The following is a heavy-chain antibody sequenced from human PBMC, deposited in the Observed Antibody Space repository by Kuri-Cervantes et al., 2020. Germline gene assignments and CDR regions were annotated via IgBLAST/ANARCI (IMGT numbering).Heavy chain of an antibody. Sequence: GESLKISCAASGFTVSSNYMSWVRQAPGKGLEWVANIKQDGSEKYYVDSVKGRFTISRDNAKNSLYLQMNSLRAEDTAVYYCARGGYLDYWGQGTLVTVSS. D-gene: IGHD3-22*01. CDR2: IKQDGSEK. V-gene: IGHV3-7*01. CDR3: ARGGYLDY. CDR1: GFTVSSNY. J-gene: IGHJ4*02.